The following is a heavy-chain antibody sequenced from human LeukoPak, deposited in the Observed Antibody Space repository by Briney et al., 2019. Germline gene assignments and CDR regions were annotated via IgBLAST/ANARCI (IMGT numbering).Heavy chain of an antibody. V-gene: IGHV3-11*03. CDR1: GFTFSDYY. CDR3: ARRGEVVTAIWNWFDP. D-gene: IGHD2-21*02. Sequence: GGSLRLSCAASGFTFSDYYMSWIRQAPGKGLEWVSYISSSSSYTNYADSVKGRFTISRDNAKNSLYPQMNSLRAEDTAVYYCARRGEVVTAIWNWFDPWGQGTLVTVSS. J-gene: IGHJ5*02. CDR2: ISSSSSYT.